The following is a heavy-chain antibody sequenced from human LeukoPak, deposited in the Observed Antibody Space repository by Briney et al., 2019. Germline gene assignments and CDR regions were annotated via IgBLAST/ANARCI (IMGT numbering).Heavy chain of an antibody. D-gene: IGHD3-9*01. CDR2: ISSSSSYI. CDR1: DFTVSFNY. Sequence: GGSLRLSCAASDFTVSFNYMTWVRQAPGKGLEWVSSISSSSSYIYYAESVKGRFTMSRDNAKNSLYLQMNSLRAEDTAVYYCARATTYDILTGYFDYWGQGTLVTVSS. J-gene: IGHJ4*02. CDR3: ARATTYDILTGYFDY. V-gene: IGHV3-21*01.